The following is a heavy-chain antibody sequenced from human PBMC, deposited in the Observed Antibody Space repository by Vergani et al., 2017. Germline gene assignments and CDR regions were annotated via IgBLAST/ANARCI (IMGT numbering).Heavy chain of an antibody. D-gene: IGHD3-10*01. Sequence: VQLVESGGGLVQPGGSLRLSCAASGFTFSSYAMHWVRQAPGKGLEWVAVISYDGSNKYYADSVKGRFTISRDNSKNTLYLQMNSLRAEDTAVYYCARDVGTHYGSGSYSNWFDPWGQGTLVTVSS. CDR2: ISYDGSNK. CDR3: ARDVGTHYGSGSYSNWFDP. J-gene: IGHJ5*02. CDR1: GFTFSSYA. V-gene: IGHV3-30-3*01.